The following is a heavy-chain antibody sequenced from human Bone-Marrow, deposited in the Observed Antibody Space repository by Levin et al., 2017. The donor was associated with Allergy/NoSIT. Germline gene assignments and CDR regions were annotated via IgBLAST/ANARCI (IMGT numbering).Heavy chain of an antibody. CDR3: AKVQDYYDRSGYSAFDY. V-gene: IGHV3-30*18. D-gene: IGHD3-22*01. CDR1: GFAFSSYG. Sequence: GGSLRLSCAASGFAFSSYGLHWVRQAPGKGLEWVALISYDGSNKYQTNSVRGRFTISRDNSKNKLYLQMNRLRAEDTAVYYCAKVQDYYDRSGYSAFDYWGQGTLVTVSS. J-gene: IGHJ4*02. CDR2: ISYDGSNK.